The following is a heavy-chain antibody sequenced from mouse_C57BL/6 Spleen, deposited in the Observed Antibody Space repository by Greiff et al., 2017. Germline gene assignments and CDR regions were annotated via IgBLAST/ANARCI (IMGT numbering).Heavy chain of an antibody. J-gene: IGHJ2*01. D-gene: IGHD4-1*01. CDR1: GYSFTGYY. Sequence: VQLQQSGPELVKPGASVKISCKASGYSFTGYYMNWVKQSPEKSLEWIGEINPSTGGTTYNQKFKAKATLTVDKSSSTAYMQLKSLTSEDSAVYYCARTGTSYFDYWGQGTTRTVSS. CDR2: INPSTGGT. CDR3: ARTGTSYFDY. V-gene: IGHV1-42*01.